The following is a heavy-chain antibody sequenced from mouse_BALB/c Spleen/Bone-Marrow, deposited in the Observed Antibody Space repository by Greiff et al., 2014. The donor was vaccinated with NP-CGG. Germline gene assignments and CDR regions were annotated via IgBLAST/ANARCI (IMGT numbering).Heavy chain of an antibody. D-gene: IGHD1-1*01. J-gene: IGHJ2*01. V-gene: IGHV1-69*02. Sequence: VQLQQSGAELVRPGASVKLSCKASGYTFTSYWIKWVKPRPGQGLEWIGNIYPSDSYTNYNQKFKDKATLTVDKSSSTAYMQLSSPTSEDSAVYYCTREGYYGSSYVDYWGQGTTLTVSS. CDR3: TREGYYGSSYVDY. CDR1: GYTFTSYW. CDR2: IYPSDSYT.